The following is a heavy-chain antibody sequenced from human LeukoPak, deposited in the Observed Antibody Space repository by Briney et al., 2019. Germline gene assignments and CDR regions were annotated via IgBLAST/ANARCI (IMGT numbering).Heavy chain of an antibody. Sequence: ASVKVSCKVSGYVLTELSMLWVRQAPGKGLEWMGGFDPEDDERIYAQKFQGRVTMTEDTSTDTAYMELSCLRSEDTAVYYCARLGQQPITYYAMDVWGQGTTVTVSS. CDR2: FDPEDDER. J-gene: IGHJ6*02. V-gene: IGHV1-24*01. CDR1: GYVLTELS. D-gene: IGHD5-24*01. CDR3: ARLGQQPITYYAMDV.